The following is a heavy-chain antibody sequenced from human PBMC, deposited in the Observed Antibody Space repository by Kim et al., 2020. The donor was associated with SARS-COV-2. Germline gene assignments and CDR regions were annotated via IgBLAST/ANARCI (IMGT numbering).Heavy chain of an antibody. CDR2: IYYSGST. D-gene: IGHD2-2*01. Sequence: SETLSLTCTVSGGSISSSSYYWGWIRQPPGKGLEWIGSIYYSGSTYYNPSLKSRVTISVDTSKNQFSLKLSSVTAADTAVYYCARHHSRVVPAADIDPWGQGTLVTVSS. CDR3: ARHHSRVVPAADIDP. V-gene: IGHV4-39*01. CDR1: GGSISSSSYY. J-gene: IGHJ5*02.